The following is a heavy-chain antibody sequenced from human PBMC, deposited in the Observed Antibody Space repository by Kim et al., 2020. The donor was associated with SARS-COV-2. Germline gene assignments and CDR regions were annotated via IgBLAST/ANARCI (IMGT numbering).Heavy chain of an antibody. V-gene: IGHV3-53*01. CDR3: ARHDGGYYPDPFDI. Sequence: ADSVKGRFTISRDNSKNTLYLQMNSLRAEDTAVYYCARHDGGYYPDPFDIWGQGTMVTVSS. D-gene: IGHD3-22*01. J-gene: IGHJ3*02.